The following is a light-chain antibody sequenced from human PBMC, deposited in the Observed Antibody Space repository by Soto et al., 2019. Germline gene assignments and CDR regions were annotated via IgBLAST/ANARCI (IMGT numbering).Light chain of an antibody. CDR1: SSDVGSHNF. Sequence: QSALTQPASVSGSPGQSITISCTGTSSDVGSHNFVSWYQQHPGKAPKLMIYGVRERPSGVSNRFSGSKSGNTASLTISGLRAEDEADYYCCSAAGSLTWVFGGGTKLTVL. CDR3: CSAAGSLTWV. V-gene: IGLV2-23*02. CDR2: GVR. J-gene: IGLJ3*02.